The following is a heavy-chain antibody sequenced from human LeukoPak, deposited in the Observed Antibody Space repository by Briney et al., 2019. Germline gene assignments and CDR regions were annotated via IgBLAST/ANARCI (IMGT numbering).Heavy chain of an antibody. J-gene: IGHJ5*02. CDR2: INSDGSNT. Sequence: GGSLRLSYAASGFTFSSYWMHWVRQAPGKGLVWVSRINSDGSNTSYADSVKGRFTISRDNAKNTLNLQMNSLRAEDTAVYYCARDLGQYYDTSDNWFDPWGQGTLVTVSS. D-gene: IGHD3-22*01. CDR3: ARDLGQYYDTSDNWFDP. V-gene: IGHV3-74*01. CDR1: GFTFSSYW.